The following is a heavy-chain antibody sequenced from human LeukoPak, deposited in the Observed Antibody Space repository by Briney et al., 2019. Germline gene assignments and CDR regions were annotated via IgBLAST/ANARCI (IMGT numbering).Heavy chain of an antibody. CDR2: ISSSSTYR. D-gene: IGHD6-13*01. CDR1: GFTFSSYS. V-gene: IGHV3-21*01. Sequence: GGSLRLSCAASGFTFSSYSMNWVHQAPGKGLEWVSSISSSSTYRYYADSLKGRFTVSRDNTKKSLYLQMNSLRAEDTAVYYCARDVAAAGSDYWGEGTLVTVSS. CDR3: ARDVAAAGSDY. J-gene: IGHJ4*02.